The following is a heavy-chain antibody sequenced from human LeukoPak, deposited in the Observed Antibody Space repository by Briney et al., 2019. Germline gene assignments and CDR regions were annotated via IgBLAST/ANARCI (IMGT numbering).Heavy chain of an antibody. J-gene: IGHJ4*02. CDR2: IIPIFGTA. V-gene: IGHV1-69*13. D-gene: IGHD5-18*01. CDR1: GGTFSSYA. Sequence: SVKVSCKDSGGTFSSYAISWVRQAPGQGLEWMGGIIPIFGTANYAQKFQGRVTITADESTSTAYMELSSLRSEDTAVYYCAREGQYSTPLDYWGQGTLVTVPS. CDR3: AREGQYSTPLDY.